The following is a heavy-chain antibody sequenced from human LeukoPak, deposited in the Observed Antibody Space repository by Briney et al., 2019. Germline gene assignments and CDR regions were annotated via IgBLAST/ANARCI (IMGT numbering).Heavy chain of an antibody. CDR3: ARDSSSWYYFDY. V-gene: IGHV4-34*01. CDR2: INHSGST. D-gene: IGHD6-13*01. CDR1: GGSLSGYY. J-gene: IGHJ4*02. Sequence: PSETLSLTCAVYGGSLSGYYWSWIGQPPGKGLEWIGEINHSGSTNYNPSLKSRVTISVDTSKNQFSLKLSSVTAADTAVYYCARDSSSWYYFDYWGQGTLVTVSS.